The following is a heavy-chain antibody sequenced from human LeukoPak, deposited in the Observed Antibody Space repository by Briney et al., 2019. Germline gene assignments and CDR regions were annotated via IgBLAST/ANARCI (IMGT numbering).Heavy chain of an antibody. D-gene: IGHD3-10*01. CDR3: ARHRGSETDV. CDR1: GYSFSTYW. V-gene: IGHV5-51*01. CDR2: VYPGDSDI. Sequence: GESLKISCKGSGYSFSTYWIGWVRQMPGRGLEWMGMVYPGDSDIKYSPSFQGQVTISADRSISTAYLQWSSLKASDTAMYYCARHRGSETDVWDQGTTVTVSS. J-gene: IGHJ6*02.